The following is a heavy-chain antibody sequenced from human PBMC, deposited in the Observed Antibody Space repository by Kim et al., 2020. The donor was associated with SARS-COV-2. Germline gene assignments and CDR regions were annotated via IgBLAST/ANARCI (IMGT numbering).Heavy chain of an antibody. CDR3: ADLDYYDSSGPQKGY. V-gene: IGHV3-11*04. Sequence: SVQGRFTISRDNAKTSLYLQMNRLRAEDTAVYYCADLDYYDSSGPQKGYWGQGTLVTVSS. D-gene: IGHD3-22*01. J-gene: IGHJ4*02.